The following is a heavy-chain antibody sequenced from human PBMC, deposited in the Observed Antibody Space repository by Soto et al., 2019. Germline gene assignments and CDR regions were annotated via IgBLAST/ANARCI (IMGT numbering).Heavy chain of an antibody. D-gene: IGHD3-16*01. CDR3: ARARGNHDSFDL. Sequence: PGGSLRLSCAASGFTFSPFWMHWVRQAPGKGLVWLSHINSDGSTIVYADSVKGRFTISRDNAKHTLYLQMNSLRVEDTALYYCARARGNHDSFDLRGQGTMVTVPS. V-gene: IGHV3-74*01. J-gene: IGHJ3*01. CDR1: GFTFSPFW. CDR2: INSDGSTI.